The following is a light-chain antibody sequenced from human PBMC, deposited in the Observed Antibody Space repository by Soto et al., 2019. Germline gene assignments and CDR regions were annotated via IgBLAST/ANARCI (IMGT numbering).Light chain of an antibody. J-gene: IGKJ2*01. CDR3: QQRSDWPYT. V-gene: IGKV3-11*01. CDR1: QIISNY. Sequence: EIVLTQSPATLSLSPGERATLSCRASQIISNYLAWYQQKPGQAPRLLIYDASNRATGIPARFSGSGSGTDFTLTISSLEPEDFAVYYCQQRSDWPYTFGQGTKLEIK. CDR2: DAS.